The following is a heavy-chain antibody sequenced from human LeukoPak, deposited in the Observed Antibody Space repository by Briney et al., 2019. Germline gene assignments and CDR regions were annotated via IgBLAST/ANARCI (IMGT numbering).Heavy chain of an antibody. Sequence: GGSLRLSCAASGFTFGDYYMIWIRQAPPKGVEGVSFIKSTSGSIYYADSLKGRITISRDNARKSVYLKMNSLRGEDTGVYYCARYCSSGCFDYWGPGTLVTVSS. V-gene: IGHV3-11*01. CDR1: GFTFGDYY. J-gene: IGHJ4*02. CDR2: IKSTSGSI. CDR3: ARYCSSGCFDY. D-gene: IGHD6-19*01.